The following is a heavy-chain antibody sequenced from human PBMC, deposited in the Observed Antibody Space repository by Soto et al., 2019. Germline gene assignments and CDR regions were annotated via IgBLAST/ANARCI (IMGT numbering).Heavy chain of an antibody. CDR1: GYSFTSYW. J-gene: IGHJ6*02. CDR2: IYPGYSDT. CDR3: ARRGVTTASRTDYYYYYGMDV. V-gene: IGHV5-51*01. Sequence: GESLKPPCKGSGYSFTSYWIGWVRQMPGNGLEWMGIIYPGYSDTRYSPSFHGQFTISADNSISTAYLQWSSLKAADTAMYYCARRGVTTASRTDYYYYYGMDVWGQGTTVTVSS. D-gene: IGHD4-17*01.